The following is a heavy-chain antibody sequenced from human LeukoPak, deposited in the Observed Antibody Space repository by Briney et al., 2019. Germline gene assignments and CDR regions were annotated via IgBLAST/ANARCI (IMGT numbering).Heavy chain of an antibody. CDR1: GFTFSSYG. V-gene: IGHV3-33*01. CDR3: ARGDSNYHLYYYGMDV. D-gene: IGHD4-4*01. CDR2: IWYDGSNK. J-gene: IGHJ6*02. Sequence: GGSLRLSCAASGFTFSSYGMHWVRQAPGKGLEWVAVIWYDGSNKYYADSVKGRFTISRDNSKNTLYLQMNSLRAEDTAVYYCARGDSNYHLYYYGMDVWGQGTSVTVSS.